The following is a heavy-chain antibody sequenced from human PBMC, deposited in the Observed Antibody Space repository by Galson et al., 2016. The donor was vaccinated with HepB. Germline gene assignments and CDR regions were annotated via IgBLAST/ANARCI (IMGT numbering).Heavy chain of an antibody. CDR3: ARGATQTAYFDY. CDR2: TYYRSKWYN. Sequence: CAISGDSVASRSATWNWIRQSPSGGLEWLGRTYYRSKWYNDYAVAVKSRITISPDKSKNQFSLPWVSVTPEDTAVYYCARGATQTAYFDYWGQETLVTVSS. V-gene: IGHV6-1*01. J-gene: IGHJ4*02. CDR1: GDSVASRSAT. D-gene: IGHD5-12*01.